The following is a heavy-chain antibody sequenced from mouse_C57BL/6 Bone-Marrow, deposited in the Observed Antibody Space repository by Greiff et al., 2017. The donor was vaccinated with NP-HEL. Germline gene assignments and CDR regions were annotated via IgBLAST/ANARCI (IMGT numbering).Heavy chain of an antibody. V-gene: IGHV5-9-1*02. Sequence: EVKLVESGEGLVKPGGSLKLSCAASGFTFSSYAMSWVRQTPEKRLEWVAYISSGGDYIYYADPVKGRFTISRDNARNTMYQQMSSLKSEDTAMYYCTRGSYYGNLYAMDYWGQGTSVTVSS. CDR3: TRGSYYGNLYAMDY. CDR2: ISSGGDYI. J-gene: IGHJ4*01. D-gene: IGHD2-1*01. CDR1: GFTFSSYA.